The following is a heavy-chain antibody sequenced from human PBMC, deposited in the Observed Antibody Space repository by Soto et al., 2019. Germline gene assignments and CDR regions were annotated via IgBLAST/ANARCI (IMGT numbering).Heavy chain of an antibody. J-gene: IGHJ4*02. CDR2: ISTDGRDT. V-gene: IGHV3-74*01. Sequence: GGSLRLSCVASGFTFSSYWMHWVRQVPGKGLAWVSAISTDGRDTRYADSVKGRFTISRDNAKNTVYLQMNTLRPEDSAIYYCARVAYWGPGTQVTVSS. CDR1: GFTFSSYW. CDR3: ARVAY.